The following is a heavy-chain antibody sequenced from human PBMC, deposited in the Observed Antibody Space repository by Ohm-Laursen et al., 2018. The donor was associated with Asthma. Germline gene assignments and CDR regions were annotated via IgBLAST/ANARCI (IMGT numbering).Heavy chain of an antibody. D-gene: IGHD3-22*01. J-gene: IGHJ4*02. CDR1: GFTFSSYW. V-gene: IGHV3-7*01. CDR3: AKAREPRRGIVVVITTDY. CDR2: IKQDGSEK. Sequence: SLRLSCSASGFTFSSYWMSWVRQAPGKGLEWVANIKQDGSEKYYADSVKGRFTISRDNSKNTLYLQMNSLRAEGTAVYYCAKAREPRRGIVVVITTDYWGQGTLVTVSS.